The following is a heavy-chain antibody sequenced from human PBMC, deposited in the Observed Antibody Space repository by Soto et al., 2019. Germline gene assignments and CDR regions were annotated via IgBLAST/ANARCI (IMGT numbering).Heavy chain of an antibody. CDR1: GFTISTHG. D-gene: IGHD1-7*01. CDR3: AAATTWNFHFPY. CDR2: IWYDGSNK. J-gene: IGHJ4*02. V-gene: IGHV3-33*03. Sequence: QAQLVESGGGVVQPGTSLRLSCAASGFTISTHGMHWVRQAPGKGLEWLANIWYDGSNKFYAESVKDRFSISKENSKNTLYLQMSSLRAEDTAVYYCAAATTWNFHFPYWGQGTQVTVSS.